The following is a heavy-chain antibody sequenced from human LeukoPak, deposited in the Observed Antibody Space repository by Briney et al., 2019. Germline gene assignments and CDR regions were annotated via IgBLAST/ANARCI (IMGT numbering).Heavy chain of an antibody. CDR1: GGSISSSSYY. V-gene: IGHV4-39*07. J-gene: IGHJ4*02. CDR3: ARDRIAARPGY. CDR2: IYYSGST. D-gene: IGHD6-6*01. Sequence: SETLSLTCTVSGGSISSSSYYWGWIRQPPGKGLEWIGSIYYSGSTYYNPSLKSRVTISVDTSKNQFSLKLSSVTAADTAVYYCARDRIAARPGYWGQGTLVTVSS.